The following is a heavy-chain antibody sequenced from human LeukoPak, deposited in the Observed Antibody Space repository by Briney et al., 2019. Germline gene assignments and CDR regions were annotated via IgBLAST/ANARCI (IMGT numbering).Heavy chain of an antibody. Sequence: PSETLSLTCTVSGGSISSGRYYWSWIRQPAGKGLEWIGRMYTSGSTNYNPSLNSRVTISVDTSKNQFSLKLSSVTAADTAVYYCARSYGGRDLHYFDYWGQGTLVTVSS. V-gene: IGHV4-61*02. CDR3: ARSYGGRDLHYFDY. CDR1: GGSISSGRYY. CDR2: MYTSGST. J-gene: IGHJ4*02. D-gene: IGHD4-23*01.